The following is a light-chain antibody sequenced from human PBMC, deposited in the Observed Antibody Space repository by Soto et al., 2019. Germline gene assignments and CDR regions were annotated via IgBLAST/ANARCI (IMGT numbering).Light chain of an antibody. CDR2: GAS. CDR3: QQYGSSPRT. V-gene: IGKV3-20*01. CDR1: QTVTSSF. J-gene: IGKJ1*01. Sequence: EIVLTQSPGSLSLSPGERATLSCRASQTVTSSFLAWYQQKPGQAPRLLIYGASNRATDIPDGFSGSGSGTDFTLAISRVEPEDFAVYYCQQYGSSPRTFGQGTKVDIK.